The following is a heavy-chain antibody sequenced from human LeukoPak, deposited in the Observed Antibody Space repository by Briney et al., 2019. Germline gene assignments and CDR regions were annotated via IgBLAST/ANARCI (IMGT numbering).Heavy chain of an antibody. Sequence: GTSVKVSCETSGFTFSTSAVQWVRQARGQRLEWIGWIIVGSGATNYAQSLQGRFTITRDMSTNTAYMELSSLGSEDSAVYYCAAELYGVYTDCCTFHLWGQGTLVTVSS. J-gene: IGHJ3*01. V-gene: IGHV1-58*01. CDR2: IIVGSGAT. CDR3: AAELYGVYTDCCTFHL. CDR1: GFTFSTSA. D-gene: IGHD4-17*01.